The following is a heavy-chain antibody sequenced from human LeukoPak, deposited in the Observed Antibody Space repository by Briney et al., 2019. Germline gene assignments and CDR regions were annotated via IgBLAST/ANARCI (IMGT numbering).Heavy chain of an antibody. V-gene: IGHV3-30*18. J-gene: IGHJ4*02. CDR1: GFTFSSYG. Sequence: PGGSLRLSCVASGFTFSSYGMHWVRQAPGKGPEWVALISYDGGDKYYVDSVKGRFTISRDNSKNTLYLQMNSLRAEDTAVYYCAKVRYSRGWPEFCYLGQGTLVTVSS. CDR3: AKVRYSRGWPEFCY. CDR2: ISYDGGDK. D-gene: IGHD6-19*01.